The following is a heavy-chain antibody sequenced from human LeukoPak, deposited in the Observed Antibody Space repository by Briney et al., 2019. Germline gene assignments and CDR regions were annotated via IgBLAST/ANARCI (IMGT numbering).Heavy chain of an antibody. J-gene: IGHJ4*02. Sequence: GRSLRLSCAASGFTFDDYAMHWVRQAPGKGLGWVSGISWNSGSIGYADSVKGRFTISRDNAKNSLYLQMNSLRAEDTALYYCARDRYSSGWYYFDYWGQGTLVTVSS. CDR1: GFTFDDYA. D-gene: IGHD6-19*01. CDR3: ARDRYSSGWYYFDY. CDR2: ISWNSGSI. V-gene: IGHV3-9*01.